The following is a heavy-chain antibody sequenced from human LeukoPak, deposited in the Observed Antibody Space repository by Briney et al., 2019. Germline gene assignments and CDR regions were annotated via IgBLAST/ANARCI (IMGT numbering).Heavy chain of an antibody. D-gene: IGHD1-26*01. J-gene: IGHJ4*02. Sequence: GGSLEISCQGSGYSFTSYWIGWVRQVPGKGLEWMGIIYPGDSDTRYSPSFQGQVTISADKSISTAYLQWSSLKASDTAMYYCARRVVGATYFDYWGQGTLVTVSS. CDR1: GYSFTSYW. CDR2: IYPGDSDT. CDR3: ARRVVGATYFDY. V-gene: IGHV5-51*01.